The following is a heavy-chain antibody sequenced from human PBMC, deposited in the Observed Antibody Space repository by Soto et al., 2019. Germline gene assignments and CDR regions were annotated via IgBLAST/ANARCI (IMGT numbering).Heavy chain of an antibody. Sequence: SETLSLTCTFSGSSIIGYYWTWIRQSPERGLEWIGYIHYSGSANYNPSLNSRLTMSVDRSKSQVSMKLASVTAADTAVYYCARGVGGSGLNWFDPWGQGTLVTVSS. D-gene: IGHD6-19*01. CDR2: IHYSGSA. V-gene: IGHV4-59*12. J-gene: IGHJ5*02. CDR1: GSSIIGYY. CDR3: ARGVGGSGLNWFDP.